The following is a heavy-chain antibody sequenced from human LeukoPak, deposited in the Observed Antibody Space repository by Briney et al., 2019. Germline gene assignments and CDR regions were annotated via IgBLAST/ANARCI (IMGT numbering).Heavy chain of an antibody. CDR3: ARGLWFGELLPPLHY. V-gene: IGHV3-21*01. D-gene: IGHD3-10*01. J-gene: IGHJ4*02. Sequence: PGGSLRLSCAASGFTFSSYSMNWVRQAPGKGLEWVSSISSSSYIYYADSVKGRFTISRDNAKNSLYLQMNSLRAEDTAVYYCARGLWFGELLPPLHYWGQGTLVTVSS. CDR2: ISSSSYI. CDR1: GFTFSSYS.